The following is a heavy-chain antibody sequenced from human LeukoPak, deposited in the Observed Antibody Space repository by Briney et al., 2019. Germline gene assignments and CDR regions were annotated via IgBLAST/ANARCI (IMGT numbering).Heavy chain of an antibody. CDR3: TRAITIFGVVILYFQH. Sequence: PGGSLRLSCAASGFTFSRHWMHWVRQAPGKGLEWVGFIRSKAYGGTTEYAASVKGRFTISRDDSKSIAYLQMNSLKTEDTAVYYCTRAITIFGVVILYFQHWGQGTLVTVSS. CDR2: IRSKAYGGTT. D-gene: IGHD3-3*01. V-gene: IGHV3-49*04. CDR1: GFTFSRHW. J-gene: IGHJ1*01.